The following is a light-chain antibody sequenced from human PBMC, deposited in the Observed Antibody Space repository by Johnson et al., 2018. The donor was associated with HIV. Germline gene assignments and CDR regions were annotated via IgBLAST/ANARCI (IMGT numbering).Light chain of an antibody. CDR1: SSNIGNNY. J-gene: IGLJ1*01. CDR3: GTWDSSLSVGGYV. Sequence: QSVLTQPPSVSAAAGQNVSISCSGSSSNIGNNYVSWYQQFPGTAPKLLIYDNNKRPSGIPDRFSGSKSGTSATLGITGLQTGDEADYFCGTWDSSLSVGGYVFGTGTKVTVL. V-gene: IGLV1-51*01. CDR2: DNN.